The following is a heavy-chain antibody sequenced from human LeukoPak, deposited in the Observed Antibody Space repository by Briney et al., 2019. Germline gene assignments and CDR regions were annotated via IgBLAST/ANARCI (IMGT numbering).Heavy chain of an antibody. D-gene: IGHD3-16*01. J-gene: IGHJ4*02. CDR2: IKQDGSEK. CDR3: VRIADGGHFDY. V-gene: IGHV3-7*01. Sequence: GGSLRLSCAASGFTFSSYAMSWVRQAPGKGLERVASIKQDGSEKYYVDSLKGRFTISRDNAKKSLYLQMNSLRVEDTAVYYCVRIADGGHFDYWGQGTLVTVSS. CDR1: GFTFSSYA.